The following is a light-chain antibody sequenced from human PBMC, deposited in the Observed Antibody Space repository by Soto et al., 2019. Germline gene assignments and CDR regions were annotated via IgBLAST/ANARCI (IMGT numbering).Light chain of an antibody. CDR1: QSVGRDY. CDR2: HAS. J-gene: IGKJ4*01. CDR3: QQYASSPLT. V-gene: IGKV3-20*01. Sequence: EIVLTQSPGTLSLSPGERATLSCRASQSVGRDYLAWYQQKPGQAPRLLMYHASSRATGIPDRFSGSGSGTDCTLTISRLEPEDVAEFYCQQYASSPLTFVGGTKVEIK.